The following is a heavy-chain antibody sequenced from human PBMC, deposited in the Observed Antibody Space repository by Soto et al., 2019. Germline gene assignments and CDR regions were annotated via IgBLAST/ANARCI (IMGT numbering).Heavy chain of an antibody. Sequence: GGPLRLSCAASGFTLGTYTMNRVRKARGKGLEWVSALGCGGDTHYAESVKGRFTISRDYSKHILLLQLNSLRDEDSAIYYCTKDRHPDGIRTFDFWGQGTLVTVSS. CDR2: LGCGGDT. CDR3: TKDRHPDGIRTFDF. CDR1: GFTLGTYT. J-gene: IGHJ4*02. D-gene: IGHD1-20*01. V-gene: IGHV3-23*01.